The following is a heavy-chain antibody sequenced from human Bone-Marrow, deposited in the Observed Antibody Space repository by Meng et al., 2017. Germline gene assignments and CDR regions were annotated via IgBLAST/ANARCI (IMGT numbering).Heavy chain of an antibody. CDR2: INHSGST. Sequence: QWQRQESGPGLVKPSATLSLTCVVSGGSFSDYYWSWIRQPPGKGLEWIGEINHSGSTNYNPSLESRATISVDTSQNNLSLKLSSVTAADSAVYYCARGPTTMAHDFDYWGQGTLVTVSS. CDR1: GGSFSDYY. D-gene: IGHD4-11*01. CDR3: ARGPTTMAHDFDY. J-gene: IGHJ4*02. V-gene: IGHV4-34*01.